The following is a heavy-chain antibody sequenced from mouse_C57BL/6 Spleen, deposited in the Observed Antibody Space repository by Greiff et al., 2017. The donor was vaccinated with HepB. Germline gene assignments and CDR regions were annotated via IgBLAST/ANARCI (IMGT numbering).Heavy chain of an antibody. CDR2: IDPNSGGT. V-gene: IGHV1-72*01. D-gene: IGHD4-1*01. CDR1: GYTFTSYW. Sequence: QQSCKASGYTFTSYWMHWVKQRPGRGLEWIGRIDPNSGGTKYNEKFKSKATLTVDKPSSTAYMQLSSLTSEDSAVYYCAREKNWDWYFDVWGTGTTVTVSS. J-gene: IGHJ1*03. CDR3: AREKNWDWYFDV.